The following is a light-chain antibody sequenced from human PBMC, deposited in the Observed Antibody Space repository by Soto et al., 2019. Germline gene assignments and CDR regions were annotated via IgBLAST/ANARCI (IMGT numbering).Light chain of an antibody. Sequence: EILVTQSPATLSVSPGERVTLSCRASESVTSNLAWYQQKPGQAPRLLLYGVSTRANGIPARFSGSGFGTEFTLTISSLQSEDFAVYYCQQYNRWHTITFGQGTRLEIK. CDR2: GVS. CDR1: ESVTSN. CDR3: QQYNRWHTIT. J-gene: IGKJ5*01. V-gene: IGKV3-15*01.